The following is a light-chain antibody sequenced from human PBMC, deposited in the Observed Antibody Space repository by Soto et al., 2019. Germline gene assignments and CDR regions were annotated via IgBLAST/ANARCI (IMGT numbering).Light chain of an antibody. CDR2: GAS. V-gene: IGKV3-20*01. J-gene: IGKJ3*01. CDR3: QQYGSSRFT. CDR1: QSVSSSY. Sequence: EIVLTQSPGTLSLSPGERATLSCRAIQSVSSSYLAWYQQKPGQAPRLLIYGASSRATGIPDRFSGSGSGTDFTLTIGRLEPEDFAVYYCQQYGSSRFTFGPGTKVDI.